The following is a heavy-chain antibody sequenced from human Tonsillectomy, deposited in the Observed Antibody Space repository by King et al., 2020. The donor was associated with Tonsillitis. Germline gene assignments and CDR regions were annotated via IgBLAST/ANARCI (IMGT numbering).Heavy chain of an antibody. J-gene: IGHJ4*02. CDR1: GFIFSNYA. CDR3: AKDVEGNDFWSGPPGYSFDN. CDR2: SSYDGSNK. D-gene: IGHD3-3*01. Sequence: VQLVESGRGVVQPGRSLRLSCAASGFIFSNYAMHWVRQAPGKGLEWVAVSSYDGSNKYYADSVKGRFIISRDNSKNTLYLQMNSLRAEETAVYYCAKDVEGNDFWSGPPGYSFDNWGQGTLVTVSS. V-gene: IGHV3-30*18.